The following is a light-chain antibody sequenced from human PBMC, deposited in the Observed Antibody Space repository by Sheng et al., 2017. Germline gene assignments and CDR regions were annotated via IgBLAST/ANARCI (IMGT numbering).Light chain of an antibody. CDR1: QDIRIY. Sequence: DIQMTQSPSSLSASVGDRVTITCRASQDIRIYLGWYQQKPGKAPNLLIFAASTLQSGVPSRFSGAGSGTEFILTISSLQPEDLATYHCQQFNSFHLTFGPGTKVDIK. CDR2: AAS. CDR3: QQFNSFHLT. J-gene: IGKJ3*01. V-gene: IGKV1-9*01.